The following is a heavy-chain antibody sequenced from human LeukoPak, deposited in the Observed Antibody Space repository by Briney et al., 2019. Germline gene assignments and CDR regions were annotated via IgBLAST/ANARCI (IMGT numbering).Heavy chain of an antibody. Sequence: GGSLRLSCVASGFPFSSYWMTWVRQAPGKGLEWVANIKQDGSKKSYVDSVKGRFTISRDNSKNTLYLQMNSLRAEDTAVYYCARDSPRSSSGFDYWGQGTLVTVSS. J-gene: IGHJ4*02. V-gene: IGHV3-7*01. D-gene: IGHD3-22*01. CDR2: IKQDGSKK. CDR3: ARDSPRSSSGFDY. CDR1: GFPFSSYW.